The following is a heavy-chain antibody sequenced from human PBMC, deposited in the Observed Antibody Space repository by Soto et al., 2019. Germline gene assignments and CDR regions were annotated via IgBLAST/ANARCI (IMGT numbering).Heavy chain of an antibody. CDR1: GGSFSGYY. J-gene: IGHJ4*02. CDR3: ARGKLSDYVWGSYRYNFDY. D-gene: IGHD3-16*02. Sequence: SETLSLTCAVYGGSFSGYYWSWIRQPPGKGLEWIGEINHSGSTNYNPSLKSRVTISVDTSKNQFSLKLRSVTAADTAVYYCARGKLSDYVWGSYRYNFDYWGPGTVVTVYS. V-gene: IGHV4-34*01. CDR2: INHSGST.